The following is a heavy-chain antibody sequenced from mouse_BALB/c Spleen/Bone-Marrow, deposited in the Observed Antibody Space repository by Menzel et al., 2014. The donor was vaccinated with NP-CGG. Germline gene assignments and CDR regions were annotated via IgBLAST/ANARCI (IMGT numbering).Heavy chain of an antibody. J-gene: IGHJ3*01. V-gene: IGHV14-3*02. Sequence: VQLQQSGAELVKPWASVKLSCTASGFNIKDTYMYWVKQRPEQGLEWIGRIDPANGNTKYDPKFQDKATITADTSSNTAYLQLSSLTSEDTAVYYCARHYYGSSLFAYWGQGTLVTVSA. D-gene: IGHD1-1*01. CDR2: IDPANGNT. CDR1: GFNIKDTY. CDR3: ARHYYGSSLFAY.